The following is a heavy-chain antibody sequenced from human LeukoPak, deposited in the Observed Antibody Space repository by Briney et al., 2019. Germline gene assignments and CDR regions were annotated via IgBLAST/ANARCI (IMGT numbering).Heavy chain of an antibody. Sequence: GESLKISCKGSGYSFTSYWIGWVRQMPGKGLEWMGIIYPGDSDTGYSPSFQGQVTISADKSISTAYLQWSSLKASDTAMYYCARQYDFWSGYPRELPARAFDYWGQGTLVTVSS. CDR3: ARQYDFWSGYPRELPARAFDY. J-gene: IGHJ4*02. CDR1: GYSFTSYW. D-gene: IGHD3-3*01. CDR2: IYPGDSDT. V-gene: IGHV5-51*01.